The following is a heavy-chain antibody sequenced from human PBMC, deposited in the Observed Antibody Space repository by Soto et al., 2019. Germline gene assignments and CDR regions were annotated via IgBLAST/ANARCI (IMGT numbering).Heavy chain of an antibody. CDR2: IYSGGST. Sequence: EVQLVESGGGLIQPGGSLRLSCAASGFTVSSNYMSWVRQAPGKGLEWVSVIYSGGSTYYADSVKGRFTISRDNSKTRLYLQMNSLRAEDTAVYYCATSIAVAGKVDYWGQGTLVTVSS. D-gene: IGHD6-19*01. J-gene: IGHJ4*02. CDR1: GFTVSSNY. CDR3: ATSIAVAGKVDY. V-gene: IGHV3-53*01.